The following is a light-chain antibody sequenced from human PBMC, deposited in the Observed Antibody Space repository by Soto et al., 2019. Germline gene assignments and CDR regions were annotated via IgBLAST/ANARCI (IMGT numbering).Light chain of an antibody. CDR1: QSVTTN. V-gene: IGKV3D-15*02. CDR3: HYYDKGNPET. J-gene: IGKJ1*01. Sequence: VIVPTPPTLSLTSGERVTLLSRHSQSVSQSVTTNLAWYQQKPGQAPRLLIFDASARAVDIQGRFSGSKSGTEFTLTISSLQPEDLAVYYCHYYDKGNPETFGQGTKVDI. CDR2: DAS.